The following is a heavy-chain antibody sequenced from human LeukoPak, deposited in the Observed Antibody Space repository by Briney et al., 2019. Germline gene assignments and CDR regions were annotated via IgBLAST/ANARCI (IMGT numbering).Heavy chain of an antibody. Sequence: SETLSLTCTVSGGSMNSYHWSWIRQPPGKGLEWIGYIYYSGSTNYNPSLKSRVTISVDTSKNQFSLKLTSVTAADTAVYYCARTSLADYWGQGTLVTVSS. V-gene: IGHV4-59*01. J-gene: IGHJ4*02. CDR1: GGSMNSYH. CDR2: IYYSGST. CDR3: ARTSLADY.